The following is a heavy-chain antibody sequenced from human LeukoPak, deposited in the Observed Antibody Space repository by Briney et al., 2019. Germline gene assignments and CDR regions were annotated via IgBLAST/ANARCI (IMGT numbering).Heavy chain of an antibody. V-gene: IGHV4-30-2*01. CDR1: GGSISSGDYS. Sequence: SQTLSLTCAVSGGSISSGDYSRSWIRQPPGKGLEWIGYIFQSGSTYYNPSLKSRVTISVDRSKNQFSLKLSSVTAADTAVYYCARVGSDWNDVRYNWFDPWGQGTLVTVSS. J-gene: IGHJ5*02. D-gene: IGHD1-1*01. CDR2: IFQSGST. CDR3: ARVGSDWNDVRYNWFDP.